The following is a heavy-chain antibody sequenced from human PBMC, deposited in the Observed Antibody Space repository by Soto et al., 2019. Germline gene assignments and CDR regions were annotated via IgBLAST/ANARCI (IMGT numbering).Heavy chain of an antibody. V-gene: IGHV5-51*01. CDR2: IYPGDSDT. CDR3: ARIHREPNPPTIVVVVAATPYYFDY. Sequence: PGESLKISCKGSGYSFTSYWIGWVRQVPGKGLEWMGIIYPGDSDTRYSPSFQGQVTISADKSISTAYLQWSSLKASDTAMYYCARIHREPNPPTIVVVVAATPYYFDYWGQGTLVTVSS. J-gene: IGHJ4*02. D-gene: IGHD2-15*01. CDR1: GYSFTSYW.